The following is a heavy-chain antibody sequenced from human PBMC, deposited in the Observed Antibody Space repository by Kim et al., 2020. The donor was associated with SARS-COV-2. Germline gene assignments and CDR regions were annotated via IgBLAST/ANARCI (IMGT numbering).Heavy chain of an antibody. D-gene: IGHD3-9*01. V-gene: IGHV3-23*03. CDR2: IYSGGSST. J-gene: IGHJ6*02. CDR1: GFTFSSYA. CDR3: AGYHDILTGYKGFYYGMDV. Sequence: GGSLRLSCAASGFTFSSYAMSWVRQAPGKGLEWVSVIYSGGSSTYYADSVKGRFTISRDKSKNTLYLQMNSLRAEDTAVYYCAGYHDILTGYKGFYYGMDVWGQGTTVTVSS.